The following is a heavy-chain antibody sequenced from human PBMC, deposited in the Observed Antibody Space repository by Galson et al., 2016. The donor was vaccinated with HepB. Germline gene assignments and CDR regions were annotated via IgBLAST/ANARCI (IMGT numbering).Heavy chain of an antibody. CDR2: ITHDGSNT. V-gene: IGHV3-30*03. CDR3: ARVFETTAAGTYDY. Sequence: SLRLSCAASGFTFSSYGIHWVRQAPGKGLEWVAVITHDGSNTYSADSVKGRFTISRDNAKNSLYLEMNSLRAEDTAVYFCARVFETTAAGTYDYWGQGTLVTVSS. D-gene: IGHD6-13*01. CDR1: GFTFSSYG. J-gene: IGHJ4*02.